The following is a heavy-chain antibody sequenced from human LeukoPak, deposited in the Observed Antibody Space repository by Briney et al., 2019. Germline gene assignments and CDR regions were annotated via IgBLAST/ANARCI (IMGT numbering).Heavy chain of an antibody. CDR3: ARLYGNNYVAY. D-gene: IGHD5-18*01. CDR2: IFHSGNT. Sequence: PSETLSLTCAVSAYSISSGFYWGWIRQPPGKGLEWIGSIFHSGNTYYNPSLKSRVTISVDTSKNQFSLKLSSVTAADTAVYYCARLYGNNYVAYWGQGTLVTVSS. CDR1: AYSISSGFY. V-gene: IGHV4-38-2*01. J-gene: IGHJ4*02.